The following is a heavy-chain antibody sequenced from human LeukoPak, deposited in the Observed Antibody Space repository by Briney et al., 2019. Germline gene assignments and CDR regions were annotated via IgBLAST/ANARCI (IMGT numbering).Heavy chain of an antibody. CDR2: IYYSGST. CDR3: ARGRYSYGSKTTIDF. V-gene: IGHV4-59*01. Sequence: SGTLFLTCTVSGGSISRYYWTWIRQPPGKGLEWIGYIYYSGSTSYIPSLKSRVTISVDTSKNQLSLKMSSVTAADTAVYYCARGRYSYGSKTTIDFWGQGTLVTVPS. D-gene: IGHD5-18*01. J-gene: IGHJ4*01. CDR1: GGSISRYY.